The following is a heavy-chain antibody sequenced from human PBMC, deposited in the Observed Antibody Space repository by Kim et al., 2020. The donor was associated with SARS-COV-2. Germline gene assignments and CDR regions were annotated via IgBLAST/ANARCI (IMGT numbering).Heavy chain of an antibody. D-gene: IGHD3-16*02. J-gene: IGHJ6*02. CDR1: GFTFSNAW. CDR3: TTDLTFGGVIVPHYYGMDV. Sequence: GGSLRLSCAASGFTFSNAWMSWVRQAPGKGLEWVGRIKSKTDGGTTDYAAPVKGRFTISRDDSKNTLYLQMNSLKTEDTAVYYCTTDLTFGGVIVPHYYGMDVWGQETTVTVSS. CDR2: IKSKTDGGTT. V-gene: IGHV3-15*01.